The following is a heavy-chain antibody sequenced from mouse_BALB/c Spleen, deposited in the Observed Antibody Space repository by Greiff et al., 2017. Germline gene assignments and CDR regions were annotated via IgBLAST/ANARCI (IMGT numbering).Heavy chain of an antibody. D-gene: IGHD1-1*01. V-gene: IGHV5-12-1*01. CDR1: GFAFSSYD. CDR3: ARQRNYYGTPYYFDY. CDR2: ISSGGGST. Sequence: EVQLQESGGGLVKPGGSLKLSCAASGFAFSSYDMSWVRQTPEKRLEWVAYISSGGGSTYYPDTVKGRFTISRDNAKNTLYLQMSSLKSEDTAMYYCARQRNYYGTPYYFDYWGQGTTLTVSS. J-gene: IGHJ2*01.